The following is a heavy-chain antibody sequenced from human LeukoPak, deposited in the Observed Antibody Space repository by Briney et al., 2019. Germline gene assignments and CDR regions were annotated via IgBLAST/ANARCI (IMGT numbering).Heavy chain of an antibody. CDR2: IIPIFGTA. CDR3: ARGRQQLINWFDP. D-gene: IGHD6-13*01. CDR1: GGTFSSYA. V-gene: IGHV1-69*13. J-gene: IGHJ5*02. Sequence: ASVKVSCKASGGTFSSYAISWVRQAPGQGPEWMGGIIPIFGTANYAQKFQGRVTITADESTSTAYMELSSLRPEDTAVYYCARGRQQLINWFDPWGQGTLVTVSS.